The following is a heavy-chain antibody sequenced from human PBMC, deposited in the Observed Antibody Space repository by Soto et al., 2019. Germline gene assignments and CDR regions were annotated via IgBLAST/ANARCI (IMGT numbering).Heavy chain of an antibody. CDR3: ARDTKVILDYYYYYYGMDV. J-gene: IGHJ6*02. Sequence: GASVKVSCKASGYTFTGYYMHWVRQAPGQGLEWMGWINPNSGGTNYAQKFQGRVTMTRDTSISTAYMELSRLRSDDTAVYYCARDTKVILDYYYYYYGMDVWGQGTTVTVSS. CDR2: INPNSGGT. V-gene: IGHV1-2*02. D-gene: IGHD3-22*01. CDR1: GYTFTGYY.